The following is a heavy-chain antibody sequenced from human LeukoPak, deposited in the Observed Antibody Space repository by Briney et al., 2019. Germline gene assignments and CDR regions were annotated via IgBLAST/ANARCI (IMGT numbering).Heavy chain of an antibody. CDR2: IFTSGST. CDR1: GDSISTYY. V-gene: IGHV4-4*07. CDR3: ARKALPGNWFDP. Sequence: ASETLSLTCTVSGDSISTYYWSWIRKPAGKGLEWIGRIFTSGSTNYNPSLKSRVTMSLDTSKNQFSLKLSSVTAADTAVYYCARKALPGNWFDPWGQGALVTVSS. J-gene: IGHJ5*02.